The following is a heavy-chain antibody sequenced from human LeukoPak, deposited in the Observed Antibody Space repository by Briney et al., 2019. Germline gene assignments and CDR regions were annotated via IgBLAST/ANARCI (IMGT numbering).Heavy chain of an antibody. CDR1: GGSISSSSYY. CDR3: ARSRGVYDSSGYYVEYFQH. CDR2: IYYSGST. V-gene: IGHV4-39*07. J-gene: IGHJ1*01. Sequence: SETLSLTCTVSGGSISSSSYYWGWIRQPPGKGLEWIGSIYYSGSTYYNPSLKSRVTISVDTSKNQFSLKLSSVTAADTAVYYCARSRGVYDSSGYYVEYFQHWGQGTLVTVSS. D-gene: IGHD3-22*01.